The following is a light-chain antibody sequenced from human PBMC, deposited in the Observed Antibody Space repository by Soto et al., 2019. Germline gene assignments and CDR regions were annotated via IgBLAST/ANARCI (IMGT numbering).Light chain of an antibody. CDR1: QSVTSNS. CDR2: GAS. Sequence: EIVLTQSPGTLSLSPGERATLSCRASQSVTSNSLAWYQQKPGQAPRLLICGASSRATGIPDRFSGSGSGTDFTLTISRLEPEDFAVYYCQQYGSSPFWTFGQGTKVDIK. J-gene: IGKJ1*01. CDR3: QQYGSSPFWT. V-gene: IGKV3-20*01.